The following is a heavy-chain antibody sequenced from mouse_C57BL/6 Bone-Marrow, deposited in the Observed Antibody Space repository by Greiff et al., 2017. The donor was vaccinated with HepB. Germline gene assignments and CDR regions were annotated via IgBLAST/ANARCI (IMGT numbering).Heavy chain of an antibody. CDR2: ILPGSGST. D-gene: IGHD1-1*01. Sequence: QVQLKQSGAELMKPGASVKLSCKATGYTFTGYWIEWVKQRPGHGLEWIGEILPGSGSTNYNEKFKGKATFTADTSSNTAYMQLSSLTTEDSAIYYCARDITTVVARTYYFDYWGQGTTLTVSS. CDR3: ARDITTVVARTYYFDY. CDR1: GYTFTGYW. V-gene: IGHV1-9*01. J-gene: IGHJ2*01.